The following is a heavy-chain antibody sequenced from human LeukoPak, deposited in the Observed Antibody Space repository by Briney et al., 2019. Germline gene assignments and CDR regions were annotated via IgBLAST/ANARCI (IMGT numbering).Heavy chain of an antibody. V-gene: IGHV1-69*05. J-gene: IGHJ6*02. CDR3: ARLHDGYSSSWYYYYYGMDV. CDR2: IIPIFGTA. D-gene: IGHD6-13*01. CDR1: GGTFSSYA. Sequence: SVKVSCKASGGTFSSYAISWVRQAPGQGLEWMGGIIPIFGTANYAQKFQGRVTMTTDTSTSTAYMELRSLRSDDTAVYYCARLHDGYSSSWYYYYYGMDVWGQGTTVTVSS.